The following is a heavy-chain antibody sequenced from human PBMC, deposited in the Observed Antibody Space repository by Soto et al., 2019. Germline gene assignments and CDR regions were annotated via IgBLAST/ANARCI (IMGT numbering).Heavy chain of an antibody. V-gene: IGHV4-34*01. CDR2: INHSGST. CDR1: GGSFSGYY. Sequence: ASETLSLTCAVYGGSFSGYYWSWIRQPPGKGLEWIGEINHSGSTNYNPSLKSRVTISVDTSKNQFSLKLSSVTAADTAVYYCARGVEHPRVYWFDPWGQGTLVTVSS. CDR3: ARGVEHPRVYWFDP. J-gene: IGHJ5*02.